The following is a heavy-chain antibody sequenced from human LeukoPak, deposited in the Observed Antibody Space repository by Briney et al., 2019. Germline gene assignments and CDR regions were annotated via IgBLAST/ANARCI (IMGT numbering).Heavy chain of an antibody. Sequence: GGSLRLSCAASGFTFDDYAMHWVRQAPGKGLEWVSGISWNSGSIGYADSVKGRFTISRDNAKNSLYLQMNSLRAEDMALYYCAKGGGSSWYYYMDVWGKGTTVTVSS. CDR2: ISWNSGSI. J-gene: IGHJ6*03. V-gene: IGHV3-9*03. D-gene: IGHD6-13*01. CDR1: GFTFDDYA. CDR3: AKGGGSSWYYYMDV.